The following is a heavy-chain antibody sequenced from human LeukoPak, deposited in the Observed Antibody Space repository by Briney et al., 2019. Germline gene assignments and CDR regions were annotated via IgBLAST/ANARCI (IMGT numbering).Heavy chain of an antibody. J-gene: IGHJ4*02. CDR2: IWYDGSNK. V-gene: IGHV3-33*01. Sequence: GGSLRLSCAASGFTFRTYGMHWVRQAPGKGLEWVAVIWYDGSNKYYADSVKGRFTISRDNSKNTLFLQMDSLRAEDTAVYYCARDNYGVDYWGQGTLVTVSS. D-gene: IGHD4-11*01. CDR3: ARDNYGVDY. CDR1: GFTFRTYG.